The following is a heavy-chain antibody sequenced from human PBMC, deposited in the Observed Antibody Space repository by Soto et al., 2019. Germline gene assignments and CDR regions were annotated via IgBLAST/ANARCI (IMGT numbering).Heavy chain of an antibody. CDR1: GGSFSGYY. CDR3: ARGYYYGSGSYYNGARDYYYYMDV. V-gene: IGHV4-34*01. CDR2: INHSGST. Sequence: SETLSLTCAVYGGSFSGYYWSWIRQPPGKGLEWIGEINHSGSTSYNPSLKSRVTISVDTSKNQFSLKLSSVTAADTAVYYCARGYYYGSGSYYNGARDYYYYMDVWGKGTTVTV. J-gene: IGHJ6*03. D-gene: IGHD3-10*01.